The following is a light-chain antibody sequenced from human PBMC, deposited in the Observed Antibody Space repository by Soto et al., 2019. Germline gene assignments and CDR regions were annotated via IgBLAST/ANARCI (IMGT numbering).Light chain of an antibody. CDR3: QQLNTYPRT. CDR1: QGISSY. V-gene: IGKV1-9*01. J-gene: IGKJ2*01. CDR2: AAS. Sequence: DIQLTQSPSFLSASVGDRVTITCRASQGISSYLAGYQQKPGKAPKLLIYAASTLQSRVPSRFSGSGSGTEFTLTISSLQPEDFATYYCQQLNTYPRTFGQGTKLEIK.